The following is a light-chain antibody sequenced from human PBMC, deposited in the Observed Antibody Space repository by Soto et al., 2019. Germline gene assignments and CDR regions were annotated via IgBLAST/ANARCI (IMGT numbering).Light chain of an antibody. CDR1: QDIRNT. Sequence: AIQMTQSPSSLSASVGDRVTISCRASQDIRNTLAWYQQKPGEAPKLLIFAASNLQSGVPSRFSGSGSGTDFTLTISRLEHEEFDLYYCQQYDSSRITLGQGTRLEIK. CDR2: AAS. CDR3: QQYDSSRIT. J-gene: IGKJ5*01. V-gene: IGKV1-6*01.